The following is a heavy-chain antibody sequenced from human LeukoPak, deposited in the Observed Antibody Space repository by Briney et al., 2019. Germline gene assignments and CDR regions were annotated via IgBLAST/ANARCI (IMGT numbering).Heavy chain of an antibody. D-gene: IGHD2-2*01. CDR3: ARGWYQLLFGNDAFDI. CDR1: GYTFTSYD. J-gene: IGHJ3*02. V-gene: IGHV1-8*01. Sequence: GASVKVSCKASGYTFTSYDINWVRQATGQGLEWMGWMNPNSGNTGYAQKFQGRVTMTRNTSISTAYMELSSLRSEDTALYYCARGWYQLLFGNDAFDIWGQGTMVTVSS. CDR2: MNPNSGNT.